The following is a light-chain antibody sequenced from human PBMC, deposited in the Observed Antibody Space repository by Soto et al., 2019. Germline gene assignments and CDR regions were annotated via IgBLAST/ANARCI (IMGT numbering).Light chain of an antibody. J-gene: IGLJ1*01. Sequence: QSALTQPASVSGSPGQSITISCTGTSSDVGSYHYVSWFQQHPGKAPKLIIFEVSDRPPGVSTRFSGSKSGDTASLTISGLQDDDEADYYCSSYTSRSEVYVLAGGTKVTVL. CDR2: EVS. CDR3: SSYTSRSEVYV. V-gene: IGLV2-14*01. CDR1: SSDVGSYHY.